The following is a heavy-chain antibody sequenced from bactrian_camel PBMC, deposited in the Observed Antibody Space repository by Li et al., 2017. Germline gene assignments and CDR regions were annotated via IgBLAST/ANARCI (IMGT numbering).Heavy chain of an antibody. J-gene: IGHJ6*01. Sequence: HVQLVESGGGSVHAGGSLRLSCEGSGRTYVKWCMGWFREVPGKEREGIATIDSSGITAYADSLEGRFTISKDNAKNTLYLQMNSLKPEDTAMYYCAADPRYSGSCWSWGDFPYGGQGTQVTVS. CDR2: IDSSGIT. CDR3: AADPRYSGSCWSWGDFPY. V-gene: IGHV3S55*01. CDR1: GRTYVKWC. D-gene: IGHD1*01.